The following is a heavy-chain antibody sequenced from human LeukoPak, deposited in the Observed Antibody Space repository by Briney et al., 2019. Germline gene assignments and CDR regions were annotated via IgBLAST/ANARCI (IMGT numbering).Heavy chain of an antibody. D-gene: IGHD3-22*01. CDR1: GFTFISYW. CDR2: IKQDGSEK. V-gene: IGHV3-7*01. CDR3: ARDYYDSSGYSVFDY. J-gene: IGHJ4*02. Sequence: GGSLRLSCAASGFTFISYWMSWVRQAPWKGLEWVATIKQDGSEKYYVDSVKGRFTISRDNSLYLQMNSLRAEDTAVYYCARDYYDSSGYSVFDYWGQGTLVTVSS.